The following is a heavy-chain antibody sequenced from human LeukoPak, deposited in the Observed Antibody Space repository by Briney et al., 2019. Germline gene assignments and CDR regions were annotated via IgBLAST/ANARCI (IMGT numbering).Heavy chain of an antibody. CDR1: GFTFSSYS. CDR3: AKGLYYDSSGYYSTHVTLYYYGMDV. CDR2: ISSSSSTI. J-gene: IGHJ6*02. D-gene: IGHD3-22*01. V-gene: IGHV3-48*01. Sequence: GGSLRLSCAASGFTFSSYSMNWVRQAPGKGLEWVSYISSSSSTIYYADSVKGRFTISRDNSKNTLYLQMNSLRAEDTAVYYCAKGLYYDSSGYYSTHVTLYYYGMDVWGQGTTVTVSS.